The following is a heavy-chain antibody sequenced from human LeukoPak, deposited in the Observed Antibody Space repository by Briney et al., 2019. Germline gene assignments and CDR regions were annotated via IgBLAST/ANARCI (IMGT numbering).Heavy chain of an antibody. V-gene: IGHV3-30*04. J-gene: IGHJ4*02. D-gene: IGHD6-19*01. Sequence: GGSLRLSCAASGISFSSNAMHWVRQAPGKGLEWLAVISYHGKTIQYADSVKGRFTISRDNSKNTLFLQMNSLRVEDTAVYYCARDKAGGWYATFDYWGQGTLVTVSS. CDR2: ISYHGKTI. CDR3: ARDKAGGWYATFDY. CDR1: GISFSSNA.